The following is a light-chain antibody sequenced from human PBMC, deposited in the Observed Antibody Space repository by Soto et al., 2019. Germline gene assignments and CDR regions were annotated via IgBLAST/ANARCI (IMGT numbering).Light chain of an antibody. Sequence: QSVLTQPPSVSAAPGQDVTISCSGSTSNIGLNDVAWYQQLPGTAPKLLLYEDIKRPSGIPDRFSGSKSGTSATLGITGLQTGDEADYYCGVWDTSLNGGLFGGGTKLTVL. CDR2: EDI. CDR3: GVWDTSLNGGL. V-gene: IGLV1-51*02. J-gene: IGLJ2*01. CDR1: TSNIGLND.